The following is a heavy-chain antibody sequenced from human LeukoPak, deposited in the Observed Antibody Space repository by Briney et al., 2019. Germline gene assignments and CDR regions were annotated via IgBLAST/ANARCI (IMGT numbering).Heavy chain of an antibody. CDR2: INPDSGGT. CDR1: GYTFTGYY. D-gene: IGHD4-17*01. Sequence: ASVKVSCKASGYTFTGYYMHWVRQAPGQGLEWMGWINPDSGGTNYAQKFQGRVTMARDTSISTAYMELSRLRSDDTAVYYCARAPTVTTGDYWGQGTLVTVSS. J-gene: IGHJ4*02. CDR3: ARAPTVTTGDY. V-gene: IGHV1-2*02.